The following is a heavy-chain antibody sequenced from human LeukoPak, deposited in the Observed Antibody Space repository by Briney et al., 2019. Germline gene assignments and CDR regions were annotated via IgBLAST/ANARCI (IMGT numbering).Heavy chain of an antibody. Sequence: PGGSLRLSCAASGFTFRRYGIHWVRQAPGKGLEWVAVISDDGGDKYYADSVKGRFTISRDNSKDTLYLQMNSLRAEDTAVYYCAKQGDNSGLVYWGQGTLVTVSS. D-gene: IGHD5-24*01. J-gene: IGHJ4*02. V-gene: IGHV3-30*18. CDR1: GFTFRRYG. CDR2: ISDDGGDK. CDR3: AKQGDNSGLVY.